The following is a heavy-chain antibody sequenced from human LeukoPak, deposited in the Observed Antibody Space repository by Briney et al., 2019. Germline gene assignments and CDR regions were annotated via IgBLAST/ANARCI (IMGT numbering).Heavy chain of an antibody. V-gene: IGHV1-18*01. CDR3: ARGVDYYDSSGPDY. D-gene: IGHD3-22*01. Sequence: ASVKVSCKASGYTFTSYGISWVRQAPGQGLEWMGWISAYNGNTNYAQKLQGRVTMTTDTSTSTAYMELSSLRSEDTAVYYCARGVDYYDSSGPDYWGQGTLVTVSS. J-gene: IGHJ4*02. CDR1: GYTFTSYG. CDR2: ISAYNGNT.